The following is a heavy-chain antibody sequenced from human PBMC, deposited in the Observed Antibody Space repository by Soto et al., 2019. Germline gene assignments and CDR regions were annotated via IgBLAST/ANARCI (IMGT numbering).Heavy chain of an antibody. J-gene: IGHJ4*02. CDR1: GGSISSSSYC. CDR3: ARRLVTTTGRLFDY. V-gene: IGHV4-39*01. Sequence: SETLSLTCTVSGGSISSSSYCWGWIRQPPGKGLEWIGSICYSGTTYCNPSLKSRVTISVDTSKNQFSLKLSSVTAADTAVYYCARRLVTTTGRLFDYWGQGILVTVSS. D-gene: IGHD6-13*01. CDR2: ICYSGTT.